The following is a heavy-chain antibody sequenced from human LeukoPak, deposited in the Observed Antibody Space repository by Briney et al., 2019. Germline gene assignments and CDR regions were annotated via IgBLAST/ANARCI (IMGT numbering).Heavy chain of an antibody. CDR2: INPSGGST. V-gene: IGHV1-46*01. CDR1: GYTFTSYY. CDR3: ARGPSQIMENYMDV. Sequence: GASVKVSCKASGYTFTSYYMHWVRQAPGQGLEWMGIINPSGGSTSYAQKFQGRVTMTRDTSISTAYMDLNRLRSDDTAVYYCARGPSQIMENYMDVWGKGTTVTVSS. D-gene: IGHD3-16*01. J-gene: IGHJ6*03.